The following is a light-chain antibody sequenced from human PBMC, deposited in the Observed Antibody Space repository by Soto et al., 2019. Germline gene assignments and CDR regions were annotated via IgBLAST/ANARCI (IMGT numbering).Light chain of an antibody. CDR1: QNINSK. V-gene: IGKV3-15*01. J-gene: IGKJ2*01. CDR3: QQYHDWPPYT. CDR2: RAS. Sequence: EIVMTQSPATLSVSPGESATLSCRASQNINSKLAWYQQKPGQAPRLLIYRASTMATGIPARFSGSGSGTEFTLTISSLQSGDFAVYYCQQYHDWPPYTFGQGTKVEIK.